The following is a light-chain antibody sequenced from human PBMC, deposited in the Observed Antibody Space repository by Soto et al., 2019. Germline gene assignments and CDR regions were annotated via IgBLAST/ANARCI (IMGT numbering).Light chain of an antibody. J-gene: IGLJ1*01. CDR2: DVS. Sequence: QSALTQPASVSGSPGQSITISCSGTNSDVGDYNLVSWYQQRPGEAPKLVIFDVSNRPSGVSDRFSGSKSGNMASLTISGLQAEDEGDYFCCSYSTDTTLYVFGSGTKLTVL. CDR1: NSDVGDYNL. V-gene: IGLV2-14*01. CDR3: CSYSTDTTLYV.